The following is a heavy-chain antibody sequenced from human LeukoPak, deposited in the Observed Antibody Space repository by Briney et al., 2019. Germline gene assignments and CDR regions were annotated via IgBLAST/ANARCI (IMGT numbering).Heavy chain of an antibody. D-gene: IGHD6-13*01. CDR1: GFPFSSYW. Sequence: GGSLRLSCAASGFPFSSYWMSWVRQAPGKGLEWVANIKQDGSEKYYVDSVKGRSTISRDNAKNSLYLQMNSLRAEDTAVYYCARDMLLVSSSTFFDYWGQGTLVTVSS. CDR2: IKQDGSEK. CDR3: ARDMLLVSSSTFFDY. J-gene: IGHJ4*02. V-gene: IGHV3-7*03.